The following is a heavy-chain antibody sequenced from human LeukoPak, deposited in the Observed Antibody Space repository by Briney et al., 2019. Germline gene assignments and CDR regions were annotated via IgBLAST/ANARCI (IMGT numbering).Heavy chain of an antibody. CDR3: ARPVVVAATPGWFDP. D-gene: IGHD2-15*01. J-gene: IGHJ5*02. Sequence: SETLSLTCSVSGGSISSYYWSWIRQPAGKGLEWIGRIYTSGSTNYNPSLKSRVTISVDTSKNQFSLKLSSVTAADTAVYYCARPVVVAATPGWFDPWGQGTLVTVSS. CDR2: IYTSGST. CDR1: GGSISSYY. V-gene: IGHV4-4*07.